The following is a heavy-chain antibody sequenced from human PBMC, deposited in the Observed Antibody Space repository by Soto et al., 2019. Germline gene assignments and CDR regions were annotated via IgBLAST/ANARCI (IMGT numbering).Heavy chain of an antibody. Sequence: QVQLVESGGGVVQPGRSLRLSCAASGFTVSSYGMHWVRQAPGKGLEWVAVISYDGSNKYYADSVKGRFTISRDNSKNTLYLQMNSLRAEDTAVYYCAKSGFLTGPGGPPAEYFQHWGQGTLVTVSS. J-gene: IGHJ1*01. CDR2: ISYDGSNK. D-gene: IGHD3-9*01. CDR3: AKSGFLTGPGGPPAEYFQH. V-gene: IGHV3-30*18. CDR1: GFTVSSYG.